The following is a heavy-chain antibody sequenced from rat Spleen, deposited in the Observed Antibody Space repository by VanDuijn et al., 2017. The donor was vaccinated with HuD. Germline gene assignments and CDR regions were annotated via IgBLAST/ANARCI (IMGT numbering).Heavy chain of an antibody. CDR1: GFTFNNYW. CDR2: INKDSRTI. V-gene: IGHV4-2*01. J-gene: IGHJ2*01. CDR3: VREEFGVDY. Sequence: EVQLVESGGDLVQPGRSLKLSCVASGFTFNNYWMSWVRQAPGKGLEWIGEINKDSRTIKYSPSLKDKFTISRDNALNTLYLQMSKLGSEDTAIYYCVREEFGVDYWGQGVMVTVSS. D-gene: IGHD4-3*01.